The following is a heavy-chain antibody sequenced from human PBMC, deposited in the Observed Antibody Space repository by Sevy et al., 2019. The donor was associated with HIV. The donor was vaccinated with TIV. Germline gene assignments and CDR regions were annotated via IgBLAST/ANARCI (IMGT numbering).Heavy chain of an antibody. CDR1: GFSLNNYW. V-gene: IGHV3-7*01. J-gene: IGHJ4*02. Sequence: GGSLRLSCAASGFSLNNYWMSWVRQAPGKGLEWVANINQDGSVKYYVDSVKGRFTISRDNAKESLYLQMSNLRVEDTAIYYCARRYFDLWGQGILVTVSS. CDR3: ARRYFDL. CDR2: INQDGSVK.